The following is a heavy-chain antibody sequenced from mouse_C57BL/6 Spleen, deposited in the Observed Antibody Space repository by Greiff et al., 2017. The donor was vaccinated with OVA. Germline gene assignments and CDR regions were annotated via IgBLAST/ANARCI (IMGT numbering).Heavy chain of an antibody. D-gene: IGHD2-3*01. CDR3: AREGRGDGYYVNY. Sequence: QVHVKQPGAELVKPGASVKMSCKASGYTFTSYWITWVKQRPGQGLEWIGDIYPGSGSTNYNEKFKSKATLTVDTSSSTAYMQLSSLTSEDSAVYYCAREGRGDGYYVNYWGQGTTLTVSS. V-gene: IGHV1-55*01. J-gene: IGHJ2*01. CDR2: IYPGSGST. CDR1: GYTFTSYW.